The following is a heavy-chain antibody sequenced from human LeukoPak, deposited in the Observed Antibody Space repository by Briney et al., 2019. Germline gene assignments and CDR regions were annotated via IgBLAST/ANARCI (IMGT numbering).Heavy chain of an antibody. Sequence: SETLSLTCTVSGGSISSGDYYWSWIRQPPGKGLEWIGYIYTSGSTNYNPSLKSRVTMSVDTSKNQFSLKLSSVTAADTAVYYCARETIFGVVKGYYYYMDVWGKGTTVTVSS. CDR1: GGSISSGDYY. V-gene: IGHV4-61*08. D-gene: IGHD3-3*01. CDR2: IYTSGST. CDR3: ARETIFGVVKGYYYYMDV. J-gene: IGHJ6*03.